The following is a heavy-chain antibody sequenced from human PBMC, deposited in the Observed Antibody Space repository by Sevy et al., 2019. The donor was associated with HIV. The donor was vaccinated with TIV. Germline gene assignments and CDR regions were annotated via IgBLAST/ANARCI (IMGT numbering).Heavy chain of an antibody. J-gene: IGHJ4*02. CDR3: ARSPPYSSGWYGIDY. D-gene: IGHD6-19*01. Sequence: GGSLRLSCAASEFIFISYAMSWVRQAPGKGLEWVSSISGSGGSTYYADSVKGRFIVSRDNSKNMLYLQMNSLRAEDTAVYYCARSPPYSSGWYGIDYWGQGTLVTVSS. CDR1: EFIFISYA. V-gene: IGHV3-23*01. CDR2: ISGSGGST.